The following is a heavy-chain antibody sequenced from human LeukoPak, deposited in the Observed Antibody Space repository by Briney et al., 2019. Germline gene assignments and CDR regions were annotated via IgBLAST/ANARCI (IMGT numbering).Heavy chain of an antibody. CDR3: ARDWRVSVWGSYRLILDY. CDR2: IKQDGSEK. D-gene: IGHD3-16*02. J-gene: IGHJ4*02. V-gene: IGHV3-7*01. Sequence: GGSLRLSCAASGFTFSSYWMSWVRQAPGKGLEWVANIKQDGSEKYYVDSLKGRFTISRDNAKNSLYLQMNSLRAEDTAVYYCARDWRVSVWGSYRLILDYWGQGTLVTVSS. CDR1: GFTFSSYW.